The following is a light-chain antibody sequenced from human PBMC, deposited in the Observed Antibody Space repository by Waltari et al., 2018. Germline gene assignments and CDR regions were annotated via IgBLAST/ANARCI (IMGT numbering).Light chain of an antibody. Sequence: DIQLTQSPSFLSSSVGDRLTITCRASQGISSYLAWYQVRPGKAPKLLIYSASPLQSGVPSRFSGSGSGTDFTLTISSLQPEDFATYYCQQLNSYPLTFGGGTKLEIK. CDR3: QQLNSYPLT. J-gene: IGKJ4*01. CDR1: QGISSY. V-gene: IGKV1-9*01. CDR2: SAS.